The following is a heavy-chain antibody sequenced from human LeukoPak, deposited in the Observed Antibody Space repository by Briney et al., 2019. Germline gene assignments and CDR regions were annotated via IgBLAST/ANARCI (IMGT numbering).Heavy chain of an antibody. Sequence: PGGSLRLSCAASGLIFDDYGMSWVRQAPGKGLEWVSGINWNGGSTGYADSVKGRLTISRDNAKNSLYLQMNSLRAEDTALYYSARANYSGSSGYRGQGTLVTVSS. CDR3: ARANYSGSSGY. J-gene: IGHJ4*02. D-gene: IGHD1-26*01. CDR1: GLIFDDYG. V-gene: IGHV3-20*04. CDR2: INWNGGST.